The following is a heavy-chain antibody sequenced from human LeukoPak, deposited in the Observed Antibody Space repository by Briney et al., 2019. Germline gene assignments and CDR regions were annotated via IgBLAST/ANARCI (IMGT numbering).Heavy chain of an antibody. CDR3: ARDVPVVTPFFDY. Sequence: GGSLRLSCAASGFTFSSYSMNWVRQAPGKGLEWVSYISSSSSTIYYADSVKGRFTISRDNAKNSLYLQMNSLRAEDTAVYYCARDVPVVTPFFDYWGQGTLVTVSS. CDR1: GFTFSSYS. V-gene: IGHV3-48*01. D-gene: IGHD4-23*01. CDR2: ISSSSSTI. J-gene: IGHJ4*02.